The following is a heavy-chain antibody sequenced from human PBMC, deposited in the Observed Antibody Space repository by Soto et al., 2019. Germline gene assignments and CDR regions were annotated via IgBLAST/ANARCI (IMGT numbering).Heavy chain of an antibody. V-gene: IGHV3-30*18. CDR3: AKDGMGPFSMVTGFDY. CDR1: GFTFSSYG. D-gene: IGHD5-18*01. Sequence: QVQLVESGGGVVQPGRSQRLSCAASGFTFSSYGMHWVRQAPGKGLEWVAVISYDGSNKYYADSVKGRFTISRDNSKNTLYLQMNSLRAEDTAVYYCAKDGMGPFSMVTGFDYRGQGTLVTVSS. CDR2: ISYDGSNK. J-gene: IGHJ4*02.